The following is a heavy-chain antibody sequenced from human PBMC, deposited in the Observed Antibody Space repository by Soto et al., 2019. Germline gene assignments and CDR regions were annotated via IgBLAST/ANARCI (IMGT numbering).Heavy chain of an antibody. Sequence: VQLLESGGGLVQPGGSLRLSCAASGFTFSSYAMSWVRQAPGKGLEWVSAISGSGGSTYYADSVKGRFTISRDNALNSLYLQMNSLRAEDTAVYFCVTGYHSDYWGQGTLVTVSS. D-gene: IGHD5-18*01. CDR1: GFTFSSYA. J-gene: IGHJ4*02. CDR3: VTGYHSDY. CDR2: ISGSGGST. V-gene: IGHV3-23*01.